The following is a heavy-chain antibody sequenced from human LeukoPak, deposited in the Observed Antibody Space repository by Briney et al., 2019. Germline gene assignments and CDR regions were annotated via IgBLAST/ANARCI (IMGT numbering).Heavy chain of an antibody. J-gene: IGHJ3*01. D-gene: IGHD2-21*01. Sequence: GSLRLSCTASGFSFSSYWMHWVRQVPGKGLGWVSCLNSDRTRISYADSVKGRFTISRDNSNNTLYLQLNSLRVEDTAVYYCVRDGLLWYGGATWGQGTMVTVSS. CDR3: VRDGLLWYGGAT. V-gene: IGHV3-74*01. CDR1: GFSFSSYW. CDR2: LNSDRTRI.